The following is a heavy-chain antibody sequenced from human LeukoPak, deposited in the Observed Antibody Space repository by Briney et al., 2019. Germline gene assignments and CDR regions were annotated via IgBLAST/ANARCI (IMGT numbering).Heavy chain of an antibody. CDR2: ISAYNGNT. D-gene: IGHD3-22*01. Sequence: ASVKVSCKASGYTFTSYGISWVRQAPGQGLEWMGWISAYNGNTNYAQKLQGRVTMTTDTSTSTAYMELRSLRSDDTAVYYCARGRSRGYYDSSGYYYVGHDAFDIWGQGTMVTVSS. CDR1: GYTFTSYG. J-gene: IGHJ3*02. V-gene: IGHV1-18*01. CDR3: ARGRSRGYYDSSGYYYVGHDAFDI.